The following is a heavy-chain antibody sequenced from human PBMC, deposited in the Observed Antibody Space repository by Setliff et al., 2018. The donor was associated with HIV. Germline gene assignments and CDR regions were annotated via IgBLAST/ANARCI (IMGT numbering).Heavy chain of an antibody. J-gene: IGHJ4*02. V-gene: IGHV1-69*10. Sequence: SVKVSCKASGGTFSSYAISWVRQAPGQGLEWMGGITPILGIANYAQKFQGRVTITADKSTSTAYMELSSLRSEDTAVYYCARDRRTGYDILTGYSFDYWGQGTLVTVSS. CDR3: ARDRRTGYDILTGYSFDY. CDR2: ITPILGIA. D-gene: IGHD3-9*01. CDR1: GGTFSSYA.